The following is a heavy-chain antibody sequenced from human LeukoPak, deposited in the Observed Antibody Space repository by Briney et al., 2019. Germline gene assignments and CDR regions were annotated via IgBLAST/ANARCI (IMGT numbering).Heavy chain of an antibody. CDR1: GYTFTGYY. D-gene: IGHD3/OR15-3a*01. J-gene: IGHJ4*02. Sequence: ASVKVSCKASGYTFTGYYMHWVRQAPGQGLEWMGWINPNSGGTNYAQKFQGRVTMTRDTSISTAYMELSRLRSDDTAVYYCARVLYRFRYFDYWGQGTLVTVSS. V-gene: IGHV1-2*02. CDR3: ARVLYRFRYFDY. CDR2: INPNSGGT.